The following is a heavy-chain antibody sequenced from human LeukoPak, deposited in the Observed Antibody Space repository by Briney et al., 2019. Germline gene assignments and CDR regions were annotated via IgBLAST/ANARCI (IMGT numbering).Heavy chain of an antibody. CDR3: ARDGNWFDP. V-gene: IGHV4-59*01. CDR2: IYYSGST. J-gene: IGHJ5*02. Sequence: PSETLSLTCTVSGGSISSYYWSWIRQPPGKGLEWIGYIYYSGSTNCNPSLKSRVTISVDTSKNQFSLKLSSVTAADTAVYYCARDGNWFDPWGQGTLVTVSS. CDR1: GGSISSYY.